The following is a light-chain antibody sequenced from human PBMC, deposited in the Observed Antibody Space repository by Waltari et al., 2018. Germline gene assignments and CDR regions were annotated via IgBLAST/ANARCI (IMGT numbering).Light chain of an antibody. CDR3: QHYVRLPAT. V-gene: IGKV3-20*01. CDR2: GAS. J-gene: IGKJ1*01. Sequence: IVLTQSPGTPSLSPGERAPLSCRASQSVSRSLAWYQQKPGQAPKLLIYGASTRATGIPDRFTGSGSGTDFSLTISSLEPEDFAIYFCQHYVRLPATFGQGTKVEIK. CDR1: QSVSRS.